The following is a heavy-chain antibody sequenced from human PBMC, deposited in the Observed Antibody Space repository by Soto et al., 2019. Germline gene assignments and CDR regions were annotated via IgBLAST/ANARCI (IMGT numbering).Heavy chain of an antibody. CDR2: KSYDGSNK. J-gene: IGHJ6*02. V-gene: IGHV3-30*18. CDR3: AKSIWYCSGSGGATHYYYYGLDV. Sequence: GGSLRLSCAASGFTFSSYGMHWVRQAPGKGLEWVAVKSYDGSNKYYAESVKGRFTISRDNSKNTLYLQMISLIAEDTAVYYCAKSIWYCSGSGGATHYYYYGLDVWGQGTTVTVSS. D-gene: IGHD2-15*01. CDR1: GFTFSSYG.